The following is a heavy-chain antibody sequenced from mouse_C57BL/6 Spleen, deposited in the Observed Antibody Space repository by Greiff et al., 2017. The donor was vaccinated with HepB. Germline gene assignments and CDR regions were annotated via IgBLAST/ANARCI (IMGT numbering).Heavy chain of an antibody. Sequence: QVQLQQPGTELVKPGASVKLSCKASGYTFTSYWMNWVKQRPGQGLEWIGNINPSNGGTNYNEKLKSKATLTVDKSSSTAYMQLSSLTSADSAVYYCANDYDGYFAWFAYWGQGTLVTVSA. J-gene: IGHJ3*01. V-gene: IGHV1-53*01. D-gene: IGHD2-3*01. CDR2: INPSNGGT. CDR3: ANDYDGYFAWFAY. CDR1: GYTFTSYW.